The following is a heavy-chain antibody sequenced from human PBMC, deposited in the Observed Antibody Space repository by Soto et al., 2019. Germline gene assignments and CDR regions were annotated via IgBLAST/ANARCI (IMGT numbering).Heavy chain of an antibody. V-gene: IGHV3-72*01. D-gene: IGHD3-22*01. CDR1: GFSLSDHY. Sequence: EVQLVESGGGLVQPGGSLRLSCAASGFSLSDHYIDWVRQAPGKGLEWVGRSRDKAQGYSTEYAASVKGIFTTSRDDSKKSVLLQMNSLKTEDTAVYYCVRAMYYTDSGGYTRCFDYWGQGTLVTVSS. J-gene: IGHJ4*02. CDR2: SRDKAQGYST. CDR3: VRAMYYTDSGGYTRCFDY.